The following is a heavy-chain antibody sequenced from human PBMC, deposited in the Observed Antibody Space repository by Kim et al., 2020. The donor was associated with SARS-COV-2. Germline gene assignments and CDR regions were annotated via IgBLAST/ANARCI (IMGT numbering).Heavy chain of an antibody. D-gene: IGHD6-13*01. CDR1: GFTFDDYA. CDR2: ISWNSGSI. V-gene: IGHV3-9*01. CDR3: AKDSTTDPPAAGRARGDYYYGMDV. J-gene: IGHJ6*02. Sequence: GGSLRLSCAASGFTFDDYAMHWVRQAPGKGLEWVSGISWNSGSIGYADSVKGRFTISRDNAKNSLYLQMNSLRAEDTALYYCAKDSTTDPPAAGRARGDYYYGMDVWGQGTTVTVSS.